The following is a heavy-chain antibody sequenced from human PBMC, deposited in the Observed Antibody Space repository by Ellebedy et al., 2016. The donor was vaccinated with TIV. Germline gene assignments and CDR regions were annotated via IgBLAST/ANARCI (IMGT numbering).Heavy chain of an antibody. CDR2: ISDSGYT. Sequence: GESLKISCAASGFAFSSNGMSWVRQTPGKGLERVSGISDSGYTDYADSVKGRFTISRDNSKNTLYLQMNSLRAEDTALYYCAKDSGWEHEYWGQGTLVTISS. CDR1: GFAFSSNG. V-gene: IGHV3-23*01. D-gene: IGHD3-10*01. CDR3: AKDSGWEHEY. J-gene: IGHJ4*02.